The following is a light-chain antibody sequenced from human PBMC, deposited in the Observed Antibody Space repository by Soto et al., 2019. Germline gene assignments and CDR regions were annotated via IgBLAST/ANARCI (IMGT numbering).Light chain of an antibody. Sequence: QSALTQPPSASGALGQSVTISCTGTSTDVGGYNHVSWYQQHPGKAPKLLIYDVIHRPSGVPDRFSGSKSGNTASLTVSGLQADDEVDYYCSSYAGSNSLIFGTGTKRTVL. J-gene: IGLJ1*01. V-gene: IGLV2-8*01. CDR1: STDVGGYNH. CDR3: SSYAGSNSLI. CDR2: DVI.